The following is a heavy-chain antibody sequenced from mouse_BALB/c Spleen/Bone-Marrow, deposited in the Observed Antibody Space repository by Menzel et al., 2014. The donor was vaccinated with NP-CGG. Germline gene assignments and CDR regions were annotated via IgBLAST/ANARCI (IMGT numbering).Heavy chain of an antibody. CDR1: GFTFSSYG. Sequence: DVQLVESGGDLVKPGGSLKLSCAASGFTFSSYGMSWVRQTPDKRLEWVATISSGGSYTYYPDSVKGRFTISRDNAENTLYLQMSSLKSEDTAMYYCASTITTVVAEDAMDYWGQGTSVTVSS. J-gene: IGHJ4*01. D-gene: IGHD1-1*01. V-gene: IGHV5-6*01. CDR2: ISSGGSYT. CDR3: ASTITTVVAEDAMDY.